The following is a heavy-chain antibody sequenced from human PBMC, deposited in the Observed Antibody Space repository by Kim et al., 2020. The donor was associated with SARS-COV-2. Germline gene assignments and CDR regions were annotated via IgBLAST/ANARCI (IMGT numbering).Heavy chain of an antibody. J-gene: IGHJ3*02. CDR3: ARVSVYSSSWLLNDAFDI. D-gene: IGHD6-13*01. Sequence: QGRVTITRDTSASTAYMELSSLRSEDTAVYYCARVSVYSSSWLLNDAFDIWGQGTMVTVSS. V-gene: IGHV1-3*01.